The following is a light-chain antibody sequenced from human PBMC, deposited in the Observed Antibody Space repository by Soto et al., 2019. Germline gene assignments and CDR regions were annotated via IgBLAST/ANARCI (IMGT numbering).Light chain of an antibody. CDR1: TGAVTSGSY. Sequence: QAVVTQEPSLTVSPGGTVTLTCASSTGAVTSGSYPNWFQQKPGQAPRALIYGTSNKHSWTPARFSGSLLGDKAALTLSGVLPEHEAEYYCLLYCGDARVFGGGTKLTVL. CDR3: LLYCGDARV. V-gene: IGLV7-43*01. J-gene: IGLJ2*01. CDR2: GTS.